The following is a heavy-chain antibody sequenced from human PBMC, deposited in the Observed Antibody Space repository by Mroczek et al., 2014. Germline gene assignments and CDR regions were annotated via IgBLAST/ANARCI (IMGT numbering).Heavy chain of an antibody. J-gene: IGHJ6*02. CDR3: ARVLSYKVGLLTVTTGLMDV. CDR1: GGSFSGYY. Sequence: VQLQQWGAGLLKPSETLSLTCAVYGGSFSGYYWSWIRQPPGKGLEWIGEINHSGSTNYNPSLKSRVTISVDTSKNQFSLKLSSVTAADTAVYYCARVLSYKVGLLTVTTGLMDVWGQGTTVTVSS. D-gene: IGHD4-17*01. CDR2: INHSGST. V-gene: IGHV4-34*01.